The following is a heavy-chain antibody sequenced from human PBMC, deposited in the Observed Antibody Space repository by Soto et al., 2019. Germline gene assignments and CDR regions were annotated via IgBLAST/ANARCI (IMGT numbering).Heavy chain of an antibody. V-gene: IGHV3-23*01. CDR3: AKDSSLLSGDYDYFDY. Sequence: GSLRLSCAASGFTFSSYAMSWVRQAPGKGLEWFSVISGSGGSTYYADSVKGRFTISRDNSKNTLYLQMNSLRAEDTAVYYYAKDSSLLSGDYDYFDYWGQGTLVTVSS. J-gene: IGHJ4*02. D-gene: IGHD4-17*01. CDR1: GFTFSSYA. CDR2: ISGSGGST.